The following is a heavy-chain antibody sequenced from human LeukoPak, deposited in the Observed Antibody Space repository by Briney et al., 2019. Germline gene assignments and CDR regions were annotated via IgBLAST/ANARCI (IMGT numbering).Heavy chain of an antibody. CDR3: ARDVRFTIFGVVTLDY. CDR1: GYTFTSYG. J-gene: IGHJ4*02. Sequence: ASVKVSCKASGYTFTSYGISWVRQAPGQGPEWMGWISAYNGNTNYAQKLQGRVTMTTDTSTSTAYMELRSLRSDDTAVYYCARDVRFTIFGVVTLDYWGQGTLVTVSS. D-gene: IGHD3-3*01. CDR2: ISAYNGNT. V-gene: IGHV1-18*01.